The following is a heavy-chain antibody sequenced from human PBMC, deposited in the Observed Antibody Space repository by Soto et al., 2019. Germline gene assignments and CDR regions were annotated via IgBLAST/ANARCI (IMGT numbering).Heavy chain of an antibody. CDR1: GFTFSSYS. CDR2: ISSSSSYI. V-gene: IGHV3-21*01. CDR3: ERKPTVITGVDY. Sequence: GGSLRLSCAASGFTFSSYSMNWVRQAPGKGLEWVSSISSSSSYIYYADSVKGRFTISRDNAKNSLYLQMNSLRADDTAVYSCERKPTVITGVDYWRQGTLVTVSS. J-gene: IGHJ4*02. D-gene: IGHD4-17*01.